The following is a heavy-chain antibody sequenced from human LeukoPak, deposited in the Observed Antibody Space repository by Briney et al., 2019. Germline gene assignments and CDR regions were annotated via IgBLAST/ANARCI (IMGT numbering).Heavy chain of an antibody. CDR1: GYTFTSYG. CDR2: ISAYNGNT. J-gene: IGHJ4*02. D-gene: IGHD2-2*01. CDR3: ARDFKDIVVVPAAPGY. Sequence: ASVNVSCKASGYTFTSYGISWVRQAPGQGLEWMGWISAYNGNTNYAQKLQGRVTMTTDTSTSTAYMELRSLRSDDTAVYYCARDFKDIVVVPAAPGYWGQGTLVTVSS. V-gene: IGHV1-18*01.